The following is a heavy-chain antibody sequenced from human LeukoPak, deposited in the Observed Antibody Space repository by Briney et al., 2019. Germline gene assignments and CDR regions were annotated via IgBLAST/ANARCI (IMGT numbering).Heavy chain of an antibody. J-gene: IGHJ4*02. CDR2: INHSGST. CDR1: GGSFSGYY. Sequence: SGTLSLTCAVYGGSFSGYYWSWIRQPPGKGLEWIGEINHSGSTNYNPSLKSRVTISVDTSKNQFSLKLSSVTAADTAVYYCARGPGGYDYVWGSYRYTPPFDYWGQGTLVTVSS. V-gene: IGHV4-34*01. CDR3: ARGPGGYDYVWGSYRYTPPFDY. D-gene: IGHD3-16*02.